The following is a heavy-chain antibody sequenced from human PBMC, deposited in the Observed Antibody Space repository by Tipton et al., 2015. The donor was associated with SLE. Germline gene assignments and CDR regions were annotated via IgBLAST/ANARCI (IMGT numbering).Heavy chain of an antibody. Sequence: TLSLTCTVSGGSISSYYWSWIRQPPGKGLEWIGYIYYSGSTNYNPSLKSRVTISVDTSKNQFSLKLSSVTAADTAVYYCARGAREAAAGPSYWYFDLWGRGTLVTVSS. D-gene: IGHD6-13*01. CDR3: ARGAREAAAGPSYWYFDL. CDR2: IYYSGST. V-gene: IGHV4-59*01. J-gene: IGHJ2*01. CDR1: GGSISSYY.